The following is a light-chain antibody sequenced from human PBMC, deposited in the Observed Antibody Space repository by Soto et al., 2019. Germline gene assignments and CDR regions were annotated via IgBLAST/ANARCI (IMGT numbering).Light chain of an antibody. CDR3: QQYYSTPFT. V-gene: IGKV4-1*01. J-gene: IGKJ3*01. Sequence: DIVLTQSPEYLAVSLGERATINCKSSQSVLYSSNNKNYLAWYQQKPGQPPKLLIYWASTRESGVPDRFSGSGSGTDFTLTISSLQAEDVAVYYCQQYYSTPFTFGPGTKVDIK. CDR2: WAS. CDR1: QSVLYSSNNKNY.